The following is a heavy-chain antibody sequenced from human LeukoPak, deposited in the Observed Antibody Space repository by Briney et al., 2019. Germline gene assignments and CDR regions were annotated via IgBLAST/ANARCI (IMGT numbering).Heavy chain of an antibody. CDR1: GYSISSGYY. V-gene: IGHV4-38-2*02. CDR2: IYHSGST. D-gene: IGHD6-19*01. Sequence: SETLSLTCTVSGYSISSGYYWGWIRQPPGKGLEWIGSIYHSGSTYYNPSLKSRVTISVDTSKNQFSLKLSSVTAADTAVYYCAREGGGWYGGYYYYMDVWGKGTTVIISS. CDR3: AREGGGWYGGYYYYMDV. J-gene: IGHJ6*03.